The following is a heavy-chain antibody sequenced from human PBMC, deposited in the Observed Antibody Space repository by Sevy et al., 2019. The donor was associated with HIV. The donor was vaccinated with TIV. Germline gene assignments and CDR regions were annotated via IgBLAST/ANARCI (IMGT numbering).Heavy chain of an antibody. V-gene: IGHV3-23*01. CDR3: AEEFYRGSYLED. CDR2: ISGSGGGK. Sequence: GGSLRLSCAASGFTFSSFAISWVRQAPGKGLEWVSDISGSGGGKKYADSVKGRFTVSRDNAQNTVFLQMNNLRGEDTCLYYCAEEFYRGSYLEDWGQGTLVTVSS. J-gene: IGHJ4*02. D-gene: IGHD3-10*01. CDR1: GFTFSSFA.